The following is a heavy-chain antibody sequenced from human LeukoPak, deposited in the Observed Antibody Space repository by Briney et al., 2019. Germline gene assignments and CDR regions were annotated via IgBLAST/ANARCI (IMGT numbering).Heavy chain of an antibody. CDR2: ISYDGSNK. V-gene: IGHV3-30*18. Sequence: PGRSLRLSCAASGFTFSSYGMHWVRQAPGKGLEWVAVISYDGSNKYYADSVKGRFTISRDNSKNTLYLQMNSLRAEDTAVYYCANSFGSKTAFDIWGQGTMVTASS. CDR3: ANSFGSKTAFDI. J-gene: IGHJ3*02. CDR1: GFTFSSYG. D-gene: IGHD3-10*01.